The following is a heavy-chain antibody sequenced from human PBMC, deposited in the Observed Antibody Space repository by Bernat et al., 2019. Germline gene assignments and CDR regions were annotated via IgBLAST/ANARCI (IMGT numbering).Heavy chain of an antibody. CDR3: TRAVSSGWYGVIDY. Sequence: EVQRLESGGGLGQPGQSLRLSCTASGSGLNFVDYAMSWVRQAPGKGLEWVGFIRSKAYGGTTEYAASVRGRFSISRDDSKSTAYLQMNSLKTEDTAVYYCTRAVSSGWYGVIDYWGQGTLVTVSS. D-gene: IGHD6-19*01. CDR2: IRSKAYGGTT. V-gene: IGHV3-49*04. J-gene: IGHJ4*02. CDR1: GSGLNFVDYA.